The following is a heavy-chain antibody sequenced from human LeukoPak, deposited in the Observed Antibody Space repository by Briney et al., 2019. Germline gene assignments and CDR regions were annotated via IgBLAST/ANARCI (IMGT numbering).Heavy chain of an antibody. CDR3: ARRRGLFGDIDY. CDR1: GGSISSGSYY. J-gene: IGHJ4*02. Sequence: SQTLSLTCTVSGGSISSGSYYWSWIRQPAGKGLEWIGRIYTSGSTNYNPSLKSRLTISVDTSKNQFSLKLSSVTAADTAVYYCARRRGLFGDIDYWGQGTLVTVSS. V-gene: IGHV4-61*02. D-gene: IGHD3-22*01. CDR2: IYTSGST.